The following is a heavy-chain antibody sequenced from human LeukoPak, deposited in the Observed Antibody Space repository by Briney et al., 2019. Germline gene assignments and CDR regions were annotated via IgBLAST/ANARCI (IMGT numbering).Heavy chain of an antibody. CDR1: GFTFYKYP. V-gene: IGHV3-23*01. CDR3: AKDFDSGGSYDGDHR. Sequence: PGGSLRLSCAASGFTFYKYPMNWVRLAPGKGLEWISTLSYSGDAHYADSVKGRFTISRDDSKNTVYLQMNSLRPEDTAVYFCAKDFDSGGSYDGDHRWGQGTLVTVSS. CDR2: LSYSGDA. D-gene: IGHD3-22*01. J-gene: IGHJ4*02.